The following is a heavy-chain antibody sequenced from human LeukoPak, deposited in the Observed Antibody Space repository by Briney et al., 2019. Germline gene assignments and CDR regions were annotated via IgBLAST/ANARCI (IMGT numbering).Heavy chain of an antibody. CDR2: IDPSDSYT. V-gene: IGHV5-10-1*01. CDR3: ASYDFWSGYESAFDI. Sequence: GRIDPSDSYTNYSPSFQGHVTISADKSISTAYLQWSSLKASDTAMYCCASYDFWSGYESAFDIWGQGTMVTVSS. D-gene: IGHD3-3*01. J-gene: IGHJ3*02.